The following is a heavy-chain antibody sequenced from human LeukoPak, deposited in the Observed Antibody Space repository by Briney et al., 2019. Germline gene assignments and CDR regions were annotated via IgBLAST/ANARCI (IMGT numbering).Heavy chain of an antibody. Sequence: SETLSLTCTVSGGSVSSGGYYWSWIRQHPGKGLEWIGEINHSGSTNYNPSLKSRVTISVDTSKNQFSLKLSSVTAADTAVYYCARGRGITIFGVVIHNWFDPWGQGTLVTVSS. J-gene: IGHJ5*02. CDR3: ARGRGITIFGVVIHNWFDP. CDR2: INHSGST. V-gene: IGHV4-61*08. CDR1: GGSVSSGGYY. D-gene: IGHD3-3*01.